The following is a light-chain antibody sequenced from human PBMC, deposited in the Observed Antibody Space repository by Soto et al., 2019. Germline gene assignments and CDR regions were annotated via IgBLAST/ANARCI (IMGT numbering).Light chain of an antibody. V-gene: IGLV2-14*01. CDR1: SSDVGAYNY. CDR2: HVS. CDR3: GSYTSATTYV. Sequence: QSALTQPASVSGSPGQSITISCTGTSSDVGAYNYDSWYQQYPGEAPKVIIYHVSHRPAGVSNRFSGSKSGNTASLTISGGQTQDDADDYCGSYTSATTYVFGTGNKLTVL. J-gene: IGLJ1*01.